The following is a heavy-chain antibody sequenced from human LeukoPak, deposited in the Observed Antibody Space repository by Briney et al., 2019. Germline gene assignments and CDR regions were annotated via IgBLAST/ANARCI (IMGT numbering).Heavy chain of an antibody. CDR3: ARERTTIVSGTTIGAY. CDR1: GFTFSSYS. D-gene: IGHD2/OR15-2a*01. J-gene: IGHJ4*02. CDR2: ISSSSSTI. V-gene: IGHV3-48*01. Sequence: GGSLRLSCAASGFTFSSYSMNWVRQAPGKGLEWVSYISSSSSTIYYADSVKGRFTISRDNSKNTLFLQMNSLTADDTAVYYCARERTTIVSGTTIGAYWGQGTLVTVSS.